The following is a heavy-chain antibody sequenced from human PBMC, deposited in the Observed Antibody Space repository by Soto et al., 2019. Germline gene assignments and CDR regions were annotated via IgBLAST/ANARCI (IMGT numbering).Heavy chain of an antibody. Sequence: GESLKLSCNCSGYNFAVYWIGWVRQMPGKGLEWMGMIYPGDSDTRYSPSFQGQVTISVDKSISTAYLQWSSLKASDTAMYYCARGWKVAGDDVDTWRPGT. J-gene: IGHJ3*02. CDR1: GYNFAVYW. V-gene: IGHV5-51*01. CDR2: IYPGDSDT. D-gene: IGHD1-1*01. CDR3: ARGWKVAGDDVDT.